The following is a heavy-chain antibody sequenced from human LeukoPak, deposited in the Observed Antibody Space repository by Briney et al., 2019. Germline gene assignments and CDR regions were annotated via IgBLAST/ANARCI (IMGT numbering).Heavy chain of an antibody. J-gene: IGHJ4*02. D-gene: IGHD3-10*01. CDR3: ASPSNYGSGSQLNY. CDR1: GYTFTAYY. Sequence: ASVRVSCKASGYTFTAYYMHWVRQAPGQGLEWMGWINPSSGGTNYAQKFQGRVIMTRDTSISTAYMELSRLRSDDTAVYYCASPSNYGSGSQLNYWGQGTLVIVSS. V-gene: IGHV1-2*02. CDR2: INPSSGGT.